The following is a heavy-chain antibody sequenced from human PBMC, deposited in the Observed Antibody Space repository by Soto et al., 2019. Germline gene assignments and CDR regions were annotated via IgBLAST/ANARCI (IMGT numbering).Heavy chain of an antibody. Sequence: PSETLSLTCTVSGGSIIRGGYYWIWIRQHPGKGLEWIGYIYYSGSTYYNPSLKSRVTISVDTSKNQFSLKLSSVTAADTAVYYCARGVIVAGGAFDIWGQGTMVTVSS. CDR2: IYYSGST. CDR3: ARGVIVAGGAFDI. J-gene: IGHJ3*02. D-gene: IGHD3-22*01. V-gene: IGHV4-31*03. CDR1: GGSIIRGGYY.